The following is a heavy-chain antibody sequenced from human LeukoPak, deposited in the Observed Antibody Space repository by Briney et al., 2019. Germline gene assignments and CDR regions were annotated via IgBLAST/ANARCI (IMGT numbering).Heavy chain of an antibody. CDR2: ISYDGSNK. V-gene: IGHV3-30*03. D-gene: IGHD3-22*01. J-gene: IGHJ4*02. CDR3: ASNYFDDSGYYWGFDY. CDR1: GFTFSRYG. Sequence: GGSLRPSCAASGFTFSRYGMHWVRQAPCKGLEWVAVISYDGSNKYYADSVKGRFTISRDNSKNMLYLQMNSLRAEDTAMYYCASNYFDDSGYYWGFDYWGQGTLVTVSS.